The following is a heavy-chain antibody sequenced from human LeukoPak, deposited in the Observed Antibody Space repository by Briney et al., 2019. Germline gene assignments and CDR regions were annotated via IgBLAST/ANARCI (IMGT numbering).Heavy chain of an antibody. D-gene: IGHD6-19*01. CDR2: ISSSGSTI. V-gene: IGHV3-48*03. CDR1: GFTFSSYA. Sequence: GGSLRLSCAASGFTFSSYAMSWVRQAPGEGLEWVSYISSSGSTIYYADSVKGRFTISRDNAKNSLYLQMNSLRAEDTAVYYCASTSLGIAVAGLDYWGQGTLVTVSS. J-gene: IGHJ4*02. CDR3: ASTSLGIAVAGLDY.